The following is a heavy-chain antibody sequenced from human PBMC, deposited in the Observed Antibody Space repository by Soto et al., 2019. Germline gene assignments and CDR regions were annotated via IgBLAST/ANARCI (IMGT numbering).Heavy chain of an antibody. CDR3: ARTSALPLGYPHGMDV. V-gene: IGHV2-70*13. D-gene: IGHD7-27*01. CDR1: GFSLNSNGMC. Sequence: SGPTLVNPTQTLTLTCTFSGFSLNSNGMCVNWIRQPPGKALEWLAPIDWDDDKYYSTSLKTRLTISRDTSKNQVVLTMTNMDPVDTATYYCARTSALPLGYPHGMDVWGQGTTVTVSS. CDR2: IDWDDDK. J-gene: IGHJ6*02.